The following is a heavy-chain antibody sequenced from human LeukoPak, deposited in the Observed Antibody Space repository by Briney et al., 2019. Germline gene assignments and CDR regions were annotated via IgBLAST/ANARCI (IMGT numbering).Heavy chain of an antibody. CDR2: INHSGST. J-gene: IGHJ5*02. V-gene: IGHV4-34*01. CDR3: ARGVYSGSYSP. Sequence: SETLSLTCAVYGGSFSGYYWSWIRQPPGKGLEWIGEINHSGSTNYNPSLKSRVTISVDTSKNQFSLKLSSVTAADTAVYYCARGVYSGSYSPWGQGTLVTVSS. D-gene: IGHD1-26*01. CDR1: GGSFSGYY.